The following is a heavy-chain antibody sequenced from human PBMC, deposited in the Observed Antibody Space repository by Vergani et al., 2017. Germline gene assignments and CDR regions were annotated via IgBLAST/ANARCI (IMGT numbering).Heavy chain of an antibody. CDR3: ARGREWQLVSAGVDY. J-gene: IGHJ4*02. CDR2: IYYSGST. D-gene: IGHD6-6*01. CDR1: GGSISSYY. V-gene: IGHV4-59*01. Sequence: QVQLQESGPGLVKPSETLSLTCTVSGGSISSYYWSWIRQPPGKGLEWIGYIYYSGSTNYNPSLKSRVTISVDTSKNQFSLKLSSVTAADTAVYYCARGREWQLVSAGVDYWGQGTLVTVSS.